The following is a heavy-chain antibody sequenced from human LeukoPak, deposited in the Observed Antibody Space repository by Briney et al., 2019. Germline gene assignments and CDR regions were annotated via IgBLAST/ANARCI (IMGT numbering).Heavy chain of an antibody. Sequence: GGSLRLSCAASGFTFSGYWMHWVRQVPGKGLVWVSRINSDGSSTTYAGSVKGRFTISRDNAKNTMYLQMNSLRAEDTAVYYCAREAENYDILTGYYTQEGFDYWGQGTLVTVSS. V-gene: IGHV3-74*01. CDR2: INSDGSST. CDR1: GFTFSGYW. J-gene: IGHJ4*02. D-gene: IGHD3-9*01. CDR3: AREAENYDILTGYYTQEGFDY.